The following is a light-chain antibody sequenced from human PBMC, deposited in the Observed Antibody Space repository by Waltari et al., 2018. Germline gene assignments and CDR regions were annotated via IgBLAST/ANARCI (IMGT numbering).Light chain of an antibody. CDR3: RSRDISAEHVV. CDR1: SLKIYH. V-gene: IGLV3-19*01. Sequence: TQDPAVSVALGQTVRITCPGDSLKIYHTSWYQQRPGQAPLLVVDTNNNRPSGIPDRFSVSYSGDTSCLTITGAQSEDEADYYCRSRDISAEHVVFGGGTKLAVL. J-gene: IGLJ2*01. CDR2: TNN.